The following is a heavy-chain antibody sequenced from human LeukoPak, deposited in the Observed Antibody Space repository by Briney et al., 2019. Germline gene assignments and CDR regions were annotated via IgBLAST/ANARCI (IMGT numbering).Heavy chain of an antibody. J-gene: IGHJ4*02. D-gene: IGHD3-9*01. Sequence: ASVKVSYKASGYTFTSYGISWVRQAPGQGLEWMGWISAYNGNTNYAQKLQGRVTMTTDTSTSTAYMELRSLRSDGTAVYYCARAVSNYDILTGYSDYWGQGTLVTVSS. CDR3: ARAVSNYDILTGYSDY. V-gene: IGHV1-18*01. CDR1: GYTFTSYG. CDR2: ISAYNGNT.